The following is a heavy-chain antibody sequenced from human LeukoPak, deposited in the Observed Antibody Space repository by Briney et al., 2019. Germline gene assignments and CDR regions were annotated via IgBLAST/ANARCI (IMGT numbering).Heavy chain of an antibody. J-gene: IGHJ4*02. Sequence: SETLSLTCTVSGGSISSYYWSWIRQPPGKGLEWMGRFYSGGSTDYNPSLKTRVTMSVDTFKNQFSLKLSYVTVGDTAVYYCARVYSGYDLPGSLANYYFDYWGQGTLVTVSS. CDR2: FYSGGST. D-gene: IGHD5-12*01. V-gene: IGHV4-4*07. CDR3: ARVYSGYDLPGSLANYYFDY. CDR1: GGSISSYY.